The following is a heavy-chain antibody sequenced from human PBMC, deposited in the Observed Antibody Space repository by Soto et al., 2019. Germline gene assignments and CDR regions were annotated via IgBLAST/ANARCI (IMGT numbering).Heavy chain of an antibody. Sequence: QVQLVQSGAEVKKPGASVKVSCKASGYKFSSYGITWVRQAPGQGLEWLGWISTYNGKTIYAQNLQDRVTMTIDASTSAAYLELRSQRSDDTALYYCARVNEGVYFDSRGFFDYWGQGTLVTVSS. J-gene: IGHJ4*02. CDR2: ISTYNGKT. D-gene: IGHD3-22*01. CDR3: ARVNEGVYFDSRGFFDY. V-gene: IGHV1-18*01. CDR1: GYKFSSYG.